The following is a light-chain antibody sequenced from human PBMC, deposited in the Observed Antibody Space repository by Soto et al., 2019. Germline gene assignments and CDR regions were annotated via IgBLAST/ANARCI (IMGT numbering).Light chain of an antibody. CDR1: QSVSSNF. J-gene: IGKJ3*01. CDR3: QQYGSSSFT. Sequence: EIVLTQSPGTPSLSPGERTTLSCRASQSVSSNFLAWYQQKPGQAPRLLIYGAFSRATGIPDRFSGKGSGTDFTLTISRLEPEDFAVDYCQQYGSSSFTFGPGTKVDIK. CDR2: GAF. V-gene: IGKV3-20*01.